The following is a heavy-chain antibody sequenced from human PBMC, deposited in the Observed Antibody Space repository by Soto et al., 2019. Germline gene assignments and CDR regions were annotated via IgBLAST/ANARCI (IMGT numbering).Heavy chain of an antibody. J-gene: IGHJ3*02. CDR2: IIPILGIA. D-gene: IGHD3-22*01. CDR3: ASFYYYDSSGYAEAPDAFDI. CDR1: GGTFSSYT. V-gene: IGHV1-69*02. Sequence: ASVKVSCKASGGTFSSYTISWVRQAPGQGLEWMGRIIPILGIANYAQKFQGRVTITADKSTSTAYMELSSLRSEDTAVYYCASFYYYDSSGYAEAPDAFDIWGQGTMVTVSS.